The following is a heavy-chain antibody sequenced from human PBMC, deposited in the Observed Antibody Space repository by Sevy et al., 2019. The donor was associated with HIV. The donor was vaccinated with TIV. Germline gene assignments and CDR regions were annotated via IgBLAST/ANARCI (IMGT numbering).Heavy chain of an antibody. Sequence: GGSLRLSCAASGFSFSTYDMHWVRQAPGKGLEWVAYMRYDGTNKYYADSVRDRFTISRDSSKNTLYMQMNSLRAEDSAMYDCARGQKTTQEWLEELDYYYGMDVWGQGTTVTVSS. D-gene: IGHD2-8*01. CDR3: ARGQKTTQEWLEELDYYYGMDV. CDR1: GFSFSTYD. J-gene: IGHJ6*02. V-gene: IGHV3-30*02. CDR2: MRYDGTNK.